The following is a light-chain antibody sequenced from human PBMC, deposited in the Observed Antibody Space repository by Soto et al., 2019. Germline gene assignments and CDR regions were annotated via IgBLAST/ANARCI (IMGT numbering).Light chain of an antibody. J-gene: IGKJ1*01. CDR1: QGISSY. CDR2: AAS. CDR3: QQYYSYPRT. Sequence: AIRMTQSPSSLSASTGDRVTITCRASQGISSYLAWYQQKPGKAPKLLIYAASTLQSGVPSRFSGSGFGTDFTFTISCLQSEDFATYYCQQYYSYPRTFGQGTKVDIK. V-gene: IGKV1-8*01.